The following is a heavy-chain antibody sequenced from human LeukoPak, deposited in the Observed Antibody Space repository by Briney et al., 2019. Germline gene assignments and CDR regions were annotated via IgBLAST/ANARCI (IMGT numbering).Heavy chain of an antibody. CDR3: AKGSRASRPYYFDF. D-gene: IGHD1-26*01. V-gene: IGHV3-23*01. J-gene: IGHJ4*02. CDR2: ITHNGDDS. Sequence: GGSLRLSCAASGFTFDNYAMSWVRQAPGKGLEWIPAITHNGDDSYHADSVKGRFTISRDNSKNTLNLQINSLRVEDSAVYYCAKGSRASRPYYFDFWGQGTLVTVSS. CDR1: GFTFDNYA.